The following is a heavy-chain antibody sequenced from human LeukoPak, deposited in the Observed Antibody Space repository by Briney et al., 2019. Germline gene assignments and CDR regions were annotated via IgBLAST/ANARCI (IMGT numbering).Heavy chain of an antibody. CDR1: GFTFSSYA. CDR2: TAYDGSGR. CDR3: ARVERLWFGAFYSSSIPDY. D-gene: IGHD3-10*01. J-gene: IGHJ4*02. Sequence: GGSLRLSCAASGFTFSSYAMHWVRQAPGKGLEWVTVTAYDGSGRSYTDSVKGRFTISGDKAKNSLYLQMNSLRVEDTAVYYCARVERLWFGAFYSSSIPDYWGQGTLVTVSS. V-gene: IGHV3-30*04.